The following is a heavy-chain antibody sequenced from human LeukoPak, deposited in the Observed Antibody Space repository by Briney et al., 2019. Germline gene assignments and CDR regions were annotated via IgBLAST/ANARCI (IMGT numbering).Heavy chain of an antibody. V-gene: IGHV3-21*01. Sequence: GGSLRLSCAASGFTFSSYSMNWVRQAPGKGLEWVSSISSSSSYIYYADSVKGRFTISRDNAKNSLYLQMNSLRAEDTAVYYCARLSFSYYYDSSDDYWGQGILVTVSS. CDR1: GFTFSSYS. CDR3: ARLSFSYYYDSSDDY. CDR2: ISSSSSYI. J-gene: IGHJ4*02. D-gene: IGHD3-22*01.